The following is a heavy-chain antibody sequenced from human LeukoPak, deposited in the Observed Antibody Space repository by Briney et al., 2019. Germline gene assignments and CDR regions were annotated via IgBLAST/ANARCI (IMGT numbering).Heavy chain of an antibody. J-gene: IGHJ4*02. V-gene: IGHV4-39*01. CDR2: HYYSVST. D-gene: IGHD3-9*01. CDR3: ARHRAGYHIDS. Sequence: SETLSLTCTVSGGSINSTGYYWGWIRQPPGTGLEWIGSHYYSVSTYYKPSLKSRVTISVDTSKNQFSLKLRSVTAADTAAYYCARHRAGYHIDSWGQGTLLTVSS. CDR1: GGSINSTGYY.